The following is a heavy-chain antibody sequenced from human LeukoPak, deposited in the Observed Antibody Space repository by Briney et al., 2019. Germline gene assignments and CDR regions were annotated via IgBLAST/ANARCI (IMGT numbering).Heavy chain of an antibody. CDR1: GFTFNDDW. J-gene: IGHJ5*02. CDR2: INSDGSII. V-gene: IGHV3-74*03. CDR3: ARDRGNIPAHVVGWFDP. Sequence: PGGSLRLSCAPSGFTFNDDWMHWVRQTPGKGLVWVSRINSDGSIIAYADSVRGRFTFSTDNAKSTLYLQMNSLRAEDTAVYYCARDRGNIPAHVVGWFDPWGQGTLVTVSS. D-gene: IGHD6-13*01.